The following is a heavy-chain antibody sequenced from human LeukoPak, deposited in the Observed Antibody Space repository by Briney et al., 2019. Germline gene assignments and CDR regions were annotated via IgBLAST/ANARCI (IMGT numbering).Heavy chain of an antibody. D-gene: IGHD2-21*01. Sequence: GGSLRLSCAASGFTFSNAWMSWVRQAPGKGLEWVGRIKSKTDGGTTDYAAPVKGRFTISRDDSKNTLYLQMNSLKTEDTAVYYCVRAYHPGGWFDPWGQGTLVTVSS. V-gene: IGHV3-15*01. J-gene: IGHJ5*02. CDR1: GFTFSNAW. CDR3: VRAYHPGGWFDP. CDR2: IKSKTDGGTT.